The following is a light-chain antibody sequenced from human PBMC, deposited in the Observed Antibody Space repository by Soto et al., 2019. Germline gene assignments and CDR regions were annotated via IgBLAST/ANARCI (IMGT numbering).Light chain of an antibody. V-gene: IGKV1-5*01. J-gene: IGKJ4*01. CDR2: DAS. CDR3: QQYDDYPLT. Sequence: DIQMTQSPSSLSASVGDRVTITCRASQSILSWLAWYQQKPGKAPKFLIYDASSLESGVPSRVSGSGSATEFTLTIISLQPVHFATYYCQQYDDYPLTFGGGTKMDI. CDR1: QSILSW.